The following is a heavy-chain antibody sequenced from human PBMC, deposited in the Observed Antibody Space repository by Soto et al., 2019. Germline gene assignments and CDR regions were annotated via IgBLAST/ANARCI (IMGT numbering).Heavy chain of an antibody. D-gene: IGHD3-16*01. V-gene: IGHV2-26*01. CDR1: GFSLSNARMG. Sequence: QVTLKESGPVLVKPTEPLTLTCTVSGFSLSNARMGVSWIRQPPGKALEWLAHIFSNDEKSYSTSLKSRLTISKDTSKSQVVLTMTNMDPVDTATYYCARGLRLVPYDYWGQGTLVTVSS. J-gene: IGHJ4*02. CDR2: IFSNDEK. CDR3: ARGLRLVPYDY.